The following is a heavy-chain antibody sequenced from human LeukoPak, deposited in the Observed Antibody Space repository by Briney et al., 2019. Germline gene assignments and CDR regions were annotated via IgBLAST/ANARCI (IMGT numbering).Heavy chain of an antibody. V-gene: IGHV1-18*01. CDR1: GYTFTSYG. Sequence: GASVKVSCKASGYTFTSYGISWVRQAPGQGLEWMGLISAYSGNTNFAQKLQGRVTMTTDTSMSTAYMELRSLRSDDTAVYFCARGADTGSYGSLVYFDYWGQGTLVTVSS. CDR2: ISAYSGNT. D-gene: IGHD3-16*01. CDR3: ARGADTGSYGSLVYFDY. J-gene: IGHJ4*02.